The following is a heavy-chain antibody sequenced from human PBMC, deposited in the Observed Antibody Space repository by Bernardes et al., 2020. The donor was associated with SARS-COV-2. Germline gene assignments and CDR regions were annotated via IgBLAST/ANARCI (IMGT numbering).Heavy chain of an antibody. D-gene: IGHD2-2*01. CDR1: GYTFTSYG. V-gene: IGHV1-18*01. CDR3: ARAEYQLLTFDP. Sequence: ASMKVSCKASGYTFTSYGISWVRQAPGQGLEWMGWISAYNGNTNYAQKLQGRVTMTTDTSTSTAYMELRSLRSDDTAVYYCARAEYQLLTFDPWGQGTLVTVSS. J-gene: IGHJ5*02. CDR2: ISAYNGNT.